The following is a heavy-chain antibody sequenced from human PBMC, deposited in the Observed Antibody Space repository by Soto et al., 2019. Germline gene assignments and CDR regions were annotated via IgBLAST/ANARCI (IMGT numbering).Heavy chain of an antibody. J-gene: IGHJ4*02. CDR2: IFHSGST. Sequence: PSETLSLTCAVSGGSIIRSNWWSWVRQPPGKGLEWIGEIFHSGSTNYNPSLKSRVTMSVDKSKNQFSLKLTSVTAADTAVYYWAKHVVFVSGGSSFDFWGQGILVTVSS. CDR1: GGSIIRSNW. CDR3: AKHVVFVSGGSSFDF. V-gene: IGHV4-4*02. D-gene: IGHD3-16*01.